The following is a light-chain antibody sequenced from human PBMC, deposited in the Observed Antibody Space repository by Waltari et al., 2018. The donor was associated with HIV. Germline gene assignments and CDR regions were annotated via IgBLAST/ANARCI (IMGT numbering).Light chain of an antibody. J-gene: IGKJ3*01. CDR1: QLISKS. CDR3: QQGFMIPLT. Sequence: IHIPQFPSSLSASISHRVTIPCLSIQLISKSLNWFQQNPGKAPQLLIYAGTTLQRGVPSRFSGSVSGTVFTLTISSLQVEDFATYFCQQGFMIPLTFGHGTKVD. CDR2: AGT. V-gene: IGKV1-39*01.